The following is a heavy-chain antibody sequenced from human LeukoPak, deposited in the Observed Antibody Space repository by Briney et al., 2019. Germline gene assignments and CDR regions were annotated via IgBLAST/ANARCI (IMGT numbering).Heavy chain of an antibody. CDR2: INPSGGST. CDR1: GYTFTSYY. D-gene: IGHD3-22*01. Sequence: ASVKVSCKASGYTFTSYYMHWVRQAPGQGLEWMGIINPSGGSTSYAQKFQGRVTMTRDTSTSTVYMELSSLRSEDTAVYYCARDTAYYDSSGYYRSDAFDIWGQGTMVTVSS. J-gene: IGHJ3*02. CDR3: ARDTAYYDSSGYYRSDAFDI. V-gene: IGHV1-46*01.